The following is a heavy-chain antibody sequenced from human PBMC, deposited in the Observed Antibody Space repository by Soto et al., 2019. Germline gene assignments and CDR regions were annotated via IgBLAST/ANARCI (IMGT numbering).Heavy chain of an antibody. J-gene: IGHJ6*02. CDR3: ARSMVRGCIEGEYYYYYGMDV. CDR2: ISAYNGNT. CDR1: GYTFTSYG. V-gene: IGHV1-18*01. D-gene: IGHD3-10*01. Sequence: ASVKVSFKASGYTFTSYGISWVRQAPGQGLEWMGWISAYNGNTNYAQKLQGRVTMTTDTSTSTAYMELRSLRSDDTAVYYCARSMVRGCIEGEYYYYYGMDVWGQGTTVTVSS.